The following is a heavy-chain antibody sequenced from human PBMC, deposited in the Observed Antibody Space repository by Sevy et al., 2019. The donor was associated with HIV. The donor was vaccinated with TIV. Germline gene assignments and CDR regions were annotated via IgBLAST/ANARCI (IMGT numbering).Heavy chain of an antibody. J-gene: IGHJ4*02. CDR1: GFTVSSNY. V-gene: IGHV3-66*02. CDR3: ARVSVRESYYFDY. CDR2: IYSGGST. D-gene: IGHD3-10*01. Sequence: GGSLRLSCAASGFTVSSNYMSWVRQAPGKGLEWVSVIYSGGSTYYADSVKGRFTISRDNSKNTLYLQMNSLRAEDTAVYYCARVSVRESYYFDYWGQGTLVTVSS.